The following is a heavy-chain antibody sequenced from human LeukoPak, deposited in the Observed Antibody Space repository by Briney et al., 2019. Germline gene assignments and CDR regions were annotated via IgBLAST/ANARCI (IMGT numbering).Heavy chain of an antibody. CDR3: ARLKYSGSYVDLDY. Sequence: ASVKVSCXASGYTFTGYYMHWVRQAPGQGLEWMGWINPNSGGTNYAQKFQGRVTMTRDTSISTAYMELSRLRSDDTAVYYCARLKYSGSYVDLDYWGQGTLVTVSS. D-gene: IGHD1-26*01. CDR1: GYTFTGYY. CDR2: INPNSGGT. J-gene: IGHJ4*02. V-gene: IGHV1-2*02.